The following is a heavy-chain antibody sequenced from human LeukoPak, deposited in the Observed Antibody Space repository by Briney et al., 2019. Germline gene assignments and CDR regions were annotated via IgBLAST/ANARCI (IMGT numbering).Heavy chain of an antibody. J-gene: IGHJ4*02. CDR3: AHRQSYSSGWYPWDY. V-gene: IGHV2-5*02. Sequence: SGPMLVKPTQTLTLTCNFSGFSLDTTGVGVAWIRQPPGEALECLGIIYWDDDKRYSPSLKSRLTITKDTSKNQVVLTMTNMDPVDTATYYCAHRQSYSSGWYPWDYWGQGTLVTVSS. CDR2: IYWDDDK. CDR1: GFSLDTTGVG. D-gene: IGHD6-19*01.